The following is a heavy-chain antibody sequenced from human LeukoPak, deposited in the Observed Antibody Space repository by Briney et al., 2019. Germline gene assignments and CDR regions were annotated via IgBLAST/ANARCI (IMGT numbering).Heavy chain of an antibody. CDR1: AYTFSGYY. Sequence: ASVKVSCKSSAYTFSGYYMHWVRQPPGQGLEWMGWINPNSGGTNYAQKFQGRVTMTRDTSISTAYMELSRLRSDDTAVYYCARALGTPDYWGQGTLVTVSS. D-gene: IGHD7-27*01. J-gene: IGHJ4*02. V-gene: IGHV1-2*02. CDR2: INPNSGGT. CDR3: ARALGTPDY.